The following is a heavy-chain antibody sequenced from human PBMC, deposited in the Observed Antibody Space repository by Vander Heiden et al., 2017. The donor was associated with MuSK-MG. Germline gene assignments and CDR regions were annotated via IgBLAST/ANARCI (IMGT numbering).Heavy chain of an antibody. CDR2: INHSGST. CDR1: GGSFSGYY. V-gene: IGHV4-34*01. J-gene: IGHJ4*02. Sequence: QVQLQQWGAGLLKPSETLSLTCAVYGGSFSGYYWTWIRQPPGKGLEWIGEINHSGSTNYNPSLKSRVTISVDTSKNQFSLKLSSVTAADTAVYYCARYCTNGVCYNDLDYWGQGTLVTVSS. CDR3: ARYCTNGVCYNDLDY. D-gene: IGHD2-8*01.